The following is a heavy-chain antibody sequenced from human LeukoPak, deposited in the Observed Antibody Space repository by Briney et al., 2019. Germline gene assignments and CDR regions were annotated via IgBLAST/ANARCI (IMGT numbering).Heavy chain of an antibody. CDR3: VKEFGVASGWYGLQYFDL. D-gene: IGHD6-19*01. CDR1: GFNFEDYA. V-gene: IGHV3-9*01. J-gene: IGHJ4*02. CDR2: ISWHSGSV. Sequence: PGGSLRLSCIASGFNFEDYAMHWVRQVPGKGLEWVSGISWHSGSVGYGDSVKGRFTISRDNAKNSLYLQMNSLRPEDTALYYCVKEFGVASGWYGLQYFDLWGQGTLVTVAS.